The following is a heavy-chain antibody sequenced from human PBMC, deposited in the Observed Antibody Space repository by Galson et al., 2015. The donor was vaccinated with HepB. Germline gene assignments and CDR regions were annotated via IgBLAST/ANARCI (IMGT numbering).Heavy chain of an antibody. CDR1: GFTFNSYA. J-gene: IGHJ4*02. V-gene: IGHV3-23*01. CDR2: ISGNGGNT. Sequence: SLRLSCAASGFTFNSYAMNWVRQAPGKGLEWVSAISGNGGNTHYADSVKGRFTISRDNSKNTLYLQMSSLRAEDTAIYYCARENPGTFDYWGQGTLVTVSS. D-gene: IGHD1-1*01. CDR3: ARENPGTFDY.